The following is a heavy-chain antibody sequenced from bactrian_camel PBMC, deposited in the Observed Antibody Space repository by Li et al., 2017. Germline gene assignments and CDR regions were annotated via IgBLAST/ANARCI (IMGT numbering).Heavy chain of an antibody. D-gene: IGHD6*01. J-gene: IGHJ4*01. V-gene: IGHV3S53*01. CDR2: INIYGIK. Sequence: VQLVESGGGSVQAGGSLRLSCAASGYTDSRYCMGWFRQAPGKEREWVATINIYGIKSYADSVKGRFTVSRDSAKNTVYLQMHSLKSKETAMYYCAATKYGAYWFGQGTQVTVS. CDR1: GYTDSRYC.